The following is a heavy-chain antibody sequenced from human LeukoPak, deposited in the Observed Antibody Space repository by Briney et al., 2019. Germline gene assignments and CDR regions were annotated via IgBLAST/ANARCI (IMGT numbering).Heavy chain of an antibody. J-gene: IGHJ6*02. V-gene: IGHV3-53*01. CDR2: IYGGGST. CDR1: GFTVGSNY. D-gene: IGHD2-2*01. CDR3: ARGSPYRPLYYGMDV. Sequence: GGSLRLSCAASGFTVGSNYMSWVRQAPGKGLEWVSVIYGGGSTYYADSVKGRFTISRDNSKNTLYLRMNSLRAEDTAVYYCARGSPYRPLYYGMDVWGQGTTVTVSS.